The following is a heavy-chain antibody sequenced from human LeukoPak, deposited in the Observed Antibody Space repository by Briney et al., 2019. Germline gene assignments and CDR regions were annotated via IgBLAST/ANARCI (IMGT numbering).Heavy chain of an antibody. D-gene: IGHD5-12*01. Sequence: SETLSLTCTVSGYSISSGYYWGWIRQPPGKGLEWIGSIYHSGSTYYNPSLKSRVTISVDTSKNQFSLKLSSVTAADTAVYYCASQSGYGSFDYWGQGTLVTVSS. CDR1: GYSISSGYY. V-gene: IGHV4-38-2*02. CDR2: IYHSGST. CDR3: ASQSGYGSFDY. J-gene: IGHJ4*02.